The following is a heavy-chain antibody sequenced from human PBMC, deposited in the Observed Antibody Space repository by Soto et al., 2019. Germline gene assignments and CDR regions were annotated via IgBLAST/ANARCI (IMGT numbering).Heavy chain of an antibody. CDR1: GGSISSGGYS. Sequence: SETLSLTCAVSGGSISSGGYSWSWIRQPPGKGLEWIGYIYHSGSTYYNPSLKSRVTISVDRSKNQFSLKLSSVTAADTAVYYCARDRADTFDYWGQGTLVTVSS. J-gene: IGHJ4*02. CDR3: ARDRADTFDY. CDR2: IYHSGST. V-gene: IGHV4-30-2*01.